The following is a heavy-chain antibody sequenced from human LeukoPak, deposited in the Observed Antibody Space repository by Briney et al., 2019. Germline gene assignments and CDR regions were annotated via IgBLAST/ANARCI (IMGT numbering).Heavy chain of an antibody. J-gene: IGHJ6*03. CDR2: INHSGST. V-gene: IGHV4-34*01. CDR3: ARGRTGYHLLPTKKDYSYYYMDV. Sequence: PSETLSLTCAVYGGSFSGYYWSWIRQPPGKGLEWIGEINHSGSTNYNPSLKSRVTISVDTSKNQFSLKLSSVTAADTAVYYCARGRTGYHLLPTKKDYSYYYMDVWDKGTTVTVSS. D-gene: IGHD2-2*01. CDR1: GGSFSGYY.